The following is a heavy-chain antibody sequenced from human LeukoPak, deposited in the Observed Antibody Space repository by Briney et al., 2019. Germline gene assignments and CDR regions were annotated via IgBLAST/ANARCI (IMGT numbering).Heavy chain of an antibody. CDR2: IIPIFGTA. D-gene: IGHD3-22*01. Sequence: SVKVSCKASGGTFSSYAISWVRQAPGQGLEWMGGIIPIFGTANYAQKFQGRVTITADKSTSTVYMELSSLRSEDTAVYYCARENHSSGYYGFFDYWGQGTLVTVSS. CDR3: ARENHSSGYYGFFDY. J-gene: IGHJ4*02. V-gene: IGHV1-69*06. CDR1: GGTFSSYA.